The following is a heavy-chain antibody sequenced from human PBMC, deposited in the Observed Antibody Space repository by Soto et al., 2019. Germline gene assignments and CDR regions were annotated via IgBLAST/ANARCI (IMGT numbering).Heavy chain of an antibody. Sequence: SETLSLTCAVYGESFSGYYWSWIRQPPGKGLEWIGEINHSGSTNYNPSLKSRVTISVDTSKNQFSLKLSSVTAADTAVYYCGRVPNYYYYYGMDVWGQGTTVTVSS. CDR2: INHSGST. V-gene: IGHV4-34*01. CDR3: GRVPNYYYYYGMDV. D-gene: IGHD3-10*01. CDR1: GESFSGYY. J-gene: IGHJ6*02.